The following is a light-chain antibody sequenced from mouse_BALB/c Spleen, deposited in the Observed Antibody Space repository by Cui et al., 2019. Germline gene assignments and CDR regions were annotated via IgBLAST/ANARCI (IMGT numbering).Light chain of an antibody. CDR2: STS. CDR1: SSVSY. J-gene: IGKJ5*01. V-gene: IGKV4-57*01. CDR3: QQRSSYPLT. Sequence: IVLTQSPAILSASPAEKVTITCSASSSVSYMHWFQQKPGTSPKLWIYSTSNLASGVPARFSGSGSGTSYSLTISRMEAEDAATYYCQQRSSYPLTFGAGTKLELK.